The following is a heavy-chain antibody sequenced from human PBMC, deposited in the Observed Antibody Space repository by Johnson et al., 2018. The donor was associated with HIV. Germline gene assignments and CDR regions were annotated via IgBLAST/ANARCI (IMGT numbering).Heavy chain of an antibody. D-gene: IGHD6-13*01. Sequence: QMQLVESGGGVVQPGRSLRLSCAASGFTFSSYAMHWVRQAPGTGLEWVAVISYDGSNKYYADSVKGRFTISRDNSKNTLYLQMNSLIAEDTAGYYCARVEGGSSSNAFDIWGQGTMVTVSS. CDR1: GFTFSSYA. CDR2: ISYDGSNK. V-gene: IGHV3-30-3*01. CDR3: ARVEGGSSSNAFDI. J-gene: IGHJ3*02.